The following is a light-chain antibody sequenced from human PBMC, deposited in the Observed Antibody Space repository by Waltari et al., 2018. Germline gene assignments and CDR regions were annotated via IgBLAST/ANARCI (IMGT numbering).Light chain of an antibody. Sequence: LVLTQSPFASASLGASVKLTCSLPGEYSAYAIAWHQQQPLKGPRYLMTVKSDGSHKKGDGISERFSGSSSDLDRYLIISRLQSDDEADYFCQTWGTGIQVFGSGTKLTVL. J-gene: IGLJ3*02. CDR3: QTWGTGIQV. CDR2: VKSDGSH. CDR1: GEYSAYA. V-gene: IGLV4-69*01.